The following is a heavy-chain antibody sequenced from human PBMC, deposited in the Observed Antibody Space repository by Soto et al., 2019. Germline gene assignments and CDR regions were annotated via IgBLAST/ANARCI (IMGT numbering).Heavy chain of an antibody. CDR1: GFTFSGSA. D-gene: IGHD1-26*01. Sequence: QPGGSLRLFCAASGFTFSGSAMHWVRQASGKGLEWVGRIRSKANSYATAYAASVKGRFTISRDDSKNTAYLQMNSLKTEDTAVYYCNRLGVGATADYWGQGTLVTVSS. CDR3: NRLGVGATADY. J-gene: IGHJ4*02. V-gene: IGHV3-73*01. CDR2: IRSKANSYAT.